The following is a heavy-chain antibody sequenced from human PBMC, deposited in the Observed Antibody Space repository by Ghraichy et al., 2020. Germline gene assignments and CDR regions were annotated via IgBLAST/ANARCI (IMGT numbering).Heavy chain of an antibody. V-gene: IGHV3-48*02. Sequence: GGSLRLSCAASGFTFSFFSMNWVRQAPGKGLEWVSYISSSSDTIYYADSVKGRFTTSRDNAKNSLYLQIVSLRDEDTAVYYCARKTGGSTFMFDYWGQGTLVTVSS. CDR1: GFTFSFFS. D-gene: IGHD2-8*02. CDR2: ISSSSDTI. CDR3: ARKTGGSTFMFDY. J-gene: IGHJ4*02.